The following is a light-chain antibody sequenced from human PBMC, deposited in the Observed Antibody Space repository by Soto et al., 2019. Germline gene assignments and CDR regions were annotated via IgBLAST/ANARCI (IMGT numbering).Light chain of an antibody. J-gene: IGLJ3*02. CDR2: EVS. V-gene: IGLV2-8*01. CDR1: SSDVGGYNY. CDR3: SSYAGSNNPWV. Sequence: QSVLTQPPSASGSPGQSVTISCTGTSSDVGGYNYVSWYQQHPGKAPKLMIYEVSKRPPGVPDRFSGSKSGNTASLTVSGLQAEDEADYYCSSYAGSNNPWVFGGGTKLTVL.